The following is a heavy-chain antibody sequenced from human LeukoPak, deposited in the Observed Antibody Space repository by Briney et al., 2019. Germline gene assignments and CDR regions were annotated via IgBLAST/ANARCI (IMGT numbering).Heavy chain of an antibody. J-gene: IGHJ4*02. Sequence: ASVKVSCKASGYTFTSYGISWVRQAPGQGLEWMGWISAYNGNTKYAQTLQGRVTMTTDTSTSTAYMELRSLRSDDSAVYYCTSTGYSGHDPLHYWGRGTLVTVSS. CDR2: ISAYNGNT. CDR3: TSTGYSGHDPLHY. CDR1: GYTFTSYG. D-gene: IGHD5-12*01. V-gene: IGHV1-18*01.